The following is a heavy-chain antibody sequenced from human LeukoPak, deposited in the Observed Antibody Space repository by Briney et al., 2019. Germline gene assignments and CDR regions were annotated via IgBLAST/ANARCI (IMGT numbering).Heavy chain of an antibody. CDR3: ARDAAAMVNLDY. D-gene: IGHD5-18*01. Sequence: GGSLRLSCSASGFTFSIYPMHWVRQAPGKGLEYVSTIFTNGDTTSYAASVKGRFTTSRDDSKNTLYLQMSSLRPEDTAVYYCARDAAAMVNLDYWGQGTLVTVSS. CDR1: GFTFSIYP. V-gene: IGHV3-64D*09. J-gene: IGHJ4*02. CDR2: IFTNGDTT.